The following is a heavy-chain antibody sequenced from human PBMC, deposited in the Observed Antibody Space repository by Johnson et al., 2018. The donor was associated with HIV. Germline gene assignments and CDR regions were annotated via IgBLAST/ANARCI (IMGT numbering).Heavy chain of an antibody. CDR3: AMLFLHAFDI. D-gene: IGHD3-10*01. J-gene: IGHJ3*02. V-gene: IGHV3-30-3*01. CDR1: GFSFSSYA. CDR2: VSYETTNK. Sequence: QVQLVESGGGVVQAGRSLRLSCAASGFSFSSYALHWVRQAPGKGLEWVAAVSYETTNKHYADSGKGRFTISRDNSKSTLILQMNGLREEDTAVYYCAMLFLHAFDIWGQGTMVTVSS.